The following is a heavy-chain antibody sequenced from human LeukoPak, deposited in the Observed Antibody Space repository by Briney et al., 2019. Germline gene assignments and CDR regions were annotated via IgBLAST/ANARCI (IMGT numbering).Heavy chain of an antibody. D-gene: IGHD6-6*01. Sequence: KLGESLKISCKGSGYSFTSYWIGWVRQMPGKGLEWMGIIYPGDSDTRYSPSFQGQVTISADKSISTAYLQWSSLKASDTAMYYCARESRYGYSSSSLAYWGQGTLVAVSS. J-gene: IGHJ4*02. CDR2: IYPGDSDT. CDR1: GYSFTSYW. V-gene: IGHV5-51*01. CDR3: ARESRYGYSSSSLAY.